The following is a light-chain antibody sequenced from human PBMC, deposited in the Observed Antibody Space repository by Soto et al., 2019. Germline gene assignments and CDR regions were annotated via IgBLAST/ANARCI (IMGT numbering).Light chain of an antibody. J-gene: IGLJ1*01. Sequence: SVLAQPPSASGTAGQRVSISCSGSSSNIGSNTVNWYQQLPGTAPKLLIYSNNQRPSGVPDRFSGSKSGTSASLAISGLQSEDEADYYCAAWDDSLNGPVFGTGTKVTVL. V-gene: IGLV1-44*01. CDR2: SNN. CDR3: AAWDDSLNGPV. CDR1: SSNIGSNT.